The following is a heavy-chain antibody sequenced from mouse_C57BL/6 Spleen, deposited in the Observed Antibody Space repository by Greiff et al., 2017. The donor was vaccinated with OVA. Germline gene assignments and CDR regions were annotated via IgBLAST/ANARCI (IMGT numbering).Heavy chain of an antibody. D-gene: IGHD1-1*01. CDR2: INPYNGGT. J-gene: IGHJ2*01. Sequence: EVQLQQSGPVLVKPGASVKMSCKASGYTFTDYYMNWVKQSHGKSLEWIGVINPYNGGTSYNQKFKGKATLTVDKSSSTAYMELNSLTSEDSAVYYCARGRIITTVVATPYYFDYWGQGTTLTVSS. V-gene: IGHV1-19*01. CDR1: GYTFTDYY. CDR3: ARGRIITTVVATPYYFDY.